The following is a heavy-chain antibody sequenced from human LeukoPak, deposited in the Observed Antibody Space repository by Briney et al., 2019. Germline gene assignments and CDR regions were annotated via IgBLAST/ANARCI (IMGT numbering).Heavy chain of an antibody. CDR1: GFRFSTYW. V-gene: IGHV3-7*04. J-gene: IGHJ4*02. D-gene: IGHD1-1*01. CDR3: ARDSPGYLAYDS. CDR2: IKEDGSAT. Sequence: GGSLRLSCAASGFRFSTYWMTWVRLAPGKGPEWVANIKEDGSATYYVDSVKGRFTISRDNAKKSLYLQMNSLRAEDTAVYYCARDSPGYLAYDSWGQGTLVTVSS.